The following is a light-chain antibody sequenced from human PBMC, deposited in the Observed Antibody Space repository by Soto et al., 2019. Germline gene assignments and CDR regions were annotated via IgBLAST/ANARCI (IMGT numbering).Light chain of an antibody. CDR1: SSDVGGYNY. Sequence: QSALTQPASVSGSPGQSITISCTGTSSDVGGYNYVSWYQQHPGKAPKLMMYEVSNRPSGVSNRFSGSKSGNTASLTSSGLQAEDEADYYCSSYTSSSTRVFGGGTKLTV. CDR2: EVS. J-gene: IGLJ3*02. V-gene: IGLV2-14*01. CDR3: SSYTSSSTRV.